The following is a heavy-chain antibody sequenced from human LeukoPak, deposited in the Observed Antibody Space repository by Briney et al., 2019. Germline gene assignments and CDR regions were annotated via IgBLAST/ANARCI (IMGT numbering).Heavy chain of an antibody. D-gene: IGHD3-10*01. J-gene: IGHJ5*02. V-gene: IGHV4-39*01. CDR2: IYYSGST. CDR1: GGSISSSSYY. CDR3: ASITMVRGAIGDWFDP. Sequence: AETLSLTCTVSGGSISSSSYYWGWIRQPPGNGLEWLGSIYYSGSTYYNPSLKSRVTISVDTSKNQFSLKLSSVTAADTAVYYCASITMVRGAIGDWFDPWGQGTLVTVSS.